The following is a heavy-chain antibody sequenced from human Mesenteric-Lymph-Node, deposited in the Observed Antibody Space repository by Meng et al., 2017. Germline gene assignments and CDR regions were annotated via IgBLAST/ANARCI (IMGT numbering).Heavy chain of an antibody. J-gene: IGHJ4*02. Sequence: RSLRLSCAASGFTFSSYALHWVRQAPGKGLEWVAVISYDGSNKYYADSVKGRLTISRDNSKNTLYLQMNSLRAEDTAVYYCPRGPGNWGSGVFFDYWGQGTLVTVSS. CDR1: GFTFSSYA. D-gene: IGHD7-27*01. CDR3: PRGPGNWGSGVFFDY. V-gene: IGHV3-30-3*01. CDR2: ISYDGSNK.